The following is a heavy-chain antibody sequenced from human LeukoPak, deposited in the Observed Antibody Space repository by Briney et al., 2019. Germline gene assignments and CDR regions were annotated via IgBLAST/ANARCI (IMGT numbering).Heavy chain of an antibody. D-gene: IGHD3-3*01. CDR1: GFTFSSYA. CDR3: AREFWDDFWSGYSKSNAAFDI. V-gene: IGHV3-30-3*01. Sequence: PGGSLRLSCAASGFTFSSYAMHWVRQAPGKGLEWVAVISYDGSNKYYADSVKGRFTISRDNSKNTLYLQMNSLRAEDTAVYYCAREFWDDFWSGYSKSNAAFDIWGQGTMVTVSS. J-gene: IGHJ3*02. CDR2: ISYDGSNK.